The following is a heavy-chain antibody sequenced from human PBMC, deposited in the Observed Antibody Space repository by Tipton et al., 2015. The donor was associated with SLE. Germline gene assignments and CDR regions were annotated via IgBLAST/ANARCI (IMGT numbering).Heavy chain of an antibody. CDR2: ICGSSSRT. J-gene: IGHJ4*02. CDR3: ARRVRDGYNSPLDY. Sequence: SLRLSCVASGFTFSSYAMNWVRQAPGKGLEWVSGICGSSSRTGYADSVKGRFTVSSDNSKNTLYLQMDSVRVEDTAIYYCARRVRDGYNSPLDYWGQGTLVTVSS. D-gene: IGHD5-24*01. CDR1: GFTFSSYA. V-gene: IGHV3-23*01.